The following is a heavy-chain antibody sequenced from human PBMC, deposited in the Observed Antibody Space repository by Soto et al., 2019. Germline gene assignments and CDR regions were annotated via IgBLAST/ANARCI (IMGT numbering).Heavy chain of an antibody. CDR1: GGSISYGVSS. V-gene: IGHV4-30-2*01. CDR3: ARVPDY. J-gene: IGHJ4*02. Sequence: ASEPLSLTGAVSGGSISYGVSSWTSIRQPPGKGLEWIGYRYHSRSTYYNPPLKSRVTISIDRSKNQFSLKLSSVTAADTAVYYCARVPDYWGQGILVTVSS. CDR2: RYHSRST. D-gene: IGHD2-2*01.